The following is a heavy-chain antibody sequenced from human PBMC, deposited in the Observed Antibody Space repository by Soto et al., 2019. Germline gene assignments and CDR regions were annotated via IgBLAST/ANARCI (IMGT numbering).Heavy chain of an antibody. J-gene: IGHJ4*02. D-gene: IGHD6-19*01. V-gene: IGHV1-3*01. Sequence: QVQLVQSGAEVKKPGASVKVSCKASGYTFTSYAMHWVRQAPGQRLEWMGWINAGNGNTKYSQKFQGRVTITRDTSASTAYMELNSLRSEDTAVYYCARDSSGWLGGFDYWGQGTLVTVSS. CDR1: GYTFTSYA. CDR2: INAGNGNT. CDR3: ARDSSGWLGGFDY.